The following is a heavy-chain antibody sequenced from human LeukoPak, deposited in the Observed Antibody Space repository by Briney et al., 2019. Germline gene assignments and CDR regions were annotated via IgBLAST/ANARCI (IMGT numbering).Heavy chain of an antibody. CDR3: AKDRGVHYYGSERGLYNWFDP. J-gene: IGHJ5*02. CDR1: GFTFSSYA. D-gene: IGHD3-10*01. CDR2: ISGSGGST. V-gene: IGHV3-23*01. Sequence: GGSLRLSCAASGFTFSSYAMSWVRQAPGEGLEWVSAISGSGGSTYYADSVKGRFTISRDNSKNTLYLQMNSLRAEDTAVYYCAKDRGVHYYGSERGLYNWFDPWGQGTLVTVSS.